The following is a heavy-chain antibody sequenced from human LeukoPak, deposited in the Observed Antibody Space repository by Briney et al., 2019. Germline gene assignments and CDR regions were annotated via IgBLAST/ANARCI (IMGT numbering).Heavy chain of an antibody. Sequence: GGSLRLSCAASGFTLSSYWMSWVRQAPGQGLEWVANIKQDGSEKYYVDSVKGRFTISRDNAKNSLYLQMNSLRAEDTAVYYCARDPKMIYRIVGTTGYFDYWGQRTLVTISS. CDR3: ARDPKMIYRIVGTTGYFDY. D-gene: IGHD1-26*01. CDR2: IKQDGSEK. CDR1: GFTLSSYW. V-gene: IGHV3-7*01. J-gene: IGHJ4*02.